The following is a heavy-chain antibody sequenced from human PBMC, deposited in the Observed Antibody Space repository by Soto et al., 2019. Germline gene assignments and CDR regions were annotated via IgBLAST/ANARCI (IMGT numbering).Heavy chain of an antibody. CDR1: GYNFHTYW. J-gene: IGHJ6*02. D-gene: IGHD4-17*01. Sequence: PVESLKISCNGSGYNFHTYWIAWVRQMPGKGLEWMGFIYPHDSDTRYSPSFRGQVTISADKSINTAYLQWTSLKASDTAIYFCARPTDYHYGMQVWGQGTTVTVSS. CDR3: ARPTDYHYGMQV. CDR2: IYPHDSDT. V-gene: IGHV5-51*01.